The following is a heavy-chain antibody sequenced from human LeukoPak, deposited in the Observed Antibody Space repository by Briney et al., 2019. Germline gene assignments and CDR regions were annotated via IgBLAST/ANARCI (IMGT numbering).Heavy chain of an antibody. V-gene: IGHV4-4*07. CDR3: ARDQGGYLSWFDP. D-gene: IGHD5-12*01. CDR1: GGSISSYY. Sequence: SETLSLTCTVSGGSISSYYWSWIRQPAGKGLEWIGRIYASGSTHYNPSLKSQVTMSVDTSKKQFSLNLSSVTAADTAVYYCARDQGGYLSWFDPWGKGTLVTVSS. J-gene: IGHJ5*02. CDR2: IYASGST.